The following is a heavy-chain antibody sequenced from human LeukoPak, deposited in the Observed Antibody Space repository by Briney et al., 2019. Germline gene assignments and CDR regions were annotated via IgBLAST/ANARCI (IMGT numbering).Heavy chain of an antibody. CDR1: GGSISSGTYD. V-gene: IGHV4-61*02. CDR2: IYTSGST. Sequence: SETLSLTCTVSGGSISSGTYDWTWIRQPAGKGLEWIGRIYTSGSTNYNPSLKSRVTISVDTSKNQFSLKLRSVTAADTAVYYCARDVSSGWTSYFDYWGQGTLVTVSS. D-gene: IGHD6-19*01. CDR3: ARDVSSGWTSYFDY. J-gene: IGHJ4*02.